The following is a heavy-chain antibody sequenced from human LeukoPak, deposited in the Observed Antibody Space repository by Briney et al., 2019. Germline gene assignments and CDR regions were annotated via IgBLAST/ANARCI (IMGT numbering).Heavy chain of an antibody. CDR2: IIPIFGTA. CDR1: GGTFSSYA. V-gene: IGHV1-69*05. J-gene: IGHJ4*02. D-gene: IGHD1-26*01. CDR3: ARDRIVGATVPFDY. Sequence: ASVKVSCKASGGTFSSYAISWVRRAPGQGLEWMGRIIPIFGTANYAQKFQGRVTITTGESTSTAYMELSSLRSEDTAVYYCARDRIVGATVPFDYWGQGTLVTVSS.